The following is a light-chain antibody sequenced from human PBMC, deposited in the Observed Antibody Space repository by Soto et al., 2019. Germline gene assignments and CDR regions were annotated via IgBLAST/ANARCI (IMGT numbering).Light chain of an antibody. CDR3: SSYAERNSVL. J-gene: IGLJ3*02. CDR1: SSDVGGYNY. Sequence: QSALAQPTSVSGSPGQSIAISCTGTSSDVGGYNYVSWHQQHPGKAPKVLISVVSNRPSGVSNRFSGSKSGNTASLTISGLQAEDEADYYCSSYAERNSVLFGGGTKLTVL. CDR2: VVS. V-gene: IGLV2-14*01.